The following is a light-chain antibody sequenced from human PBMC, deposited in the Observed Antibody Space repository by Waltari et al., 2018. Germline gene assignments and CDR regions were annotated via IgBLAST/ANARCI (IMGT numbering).Light chain of an antibody. V-gene: IGKV4-1*01. J-gene: IGKJ2*01. CDR1: QNLLYNSDNKNY. CDR3: QQCYSTPYT. CDR2: WAS. Sequence: DIVMTQSPDSLAVSLGERVTINSSSSQNLLYNSDNKNYLAWFQQKPGQPPKLLIYWASTRESGVPDRFSGSGSGTEFTLTISSLQAADVAVYYCQQCYSTPYTFGQGTKLEIK.